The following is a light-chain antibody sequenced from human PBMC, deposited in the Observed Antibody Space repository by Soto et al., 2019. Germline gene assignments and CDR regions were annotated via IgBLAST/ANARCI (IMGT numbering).Light chain of an antibody. Sequence: QAVVTQPPSVSGAPGQRVTIPCTGSSSNIGAGFDVHWYQQLPGTAPKLLIYGNINRPSGVPDRFSGSKSGTSASLAITGLQAEDEADYYCQSFDSSLSAYVFGTGTKLTVL. V-gene: IGLV1-40*01. CDR1: SSNIGAGFD. CDR3: QSFDSSLSAYV. J-gene: IGLJ1*01. CDR2: GNI.